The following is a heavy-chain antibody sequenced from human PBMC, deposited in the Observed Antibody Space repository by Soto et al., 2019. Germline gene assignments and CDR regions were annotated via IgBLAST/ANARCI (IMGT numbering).Heavy chain of an antibody. V-gene: IGHV1-3*01. D-gene: IGHD5-18*01. Sequence: GASVKVSCKASGYTFTSYAMHWVRQAPGQRLEWMGWINAGNGNTKYSQKFQGRVTITRNTSMSTAYMELSSLRSEDTAVYYCATDRLYGRYSYGDIFDYWGQGTLVTVSS. CDR3: ATDRLYGRYSYGDIFDY. CDR2: INAGNGNT. CDR1: GYTFTSYA. J-gene: IGHJ4*02.